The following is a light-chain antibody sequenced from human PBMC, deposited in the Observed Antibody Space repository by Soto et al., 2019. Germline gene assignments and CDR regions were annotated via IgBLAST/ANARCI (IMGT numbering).Light chain of an antibody. CDR2: GNS. Sequence: QSVLTQPPSVSGAPGQRVTSSCTGSSSNIGAGYDVHWYQQLPGTAPKLLIYGNSNRPSGVPDRFSGSKSGTSASLAITGLQAEDEADYYCQSYDSSPLYVFGTGTKVTVL. J-gene: IGLJ1*01. CDR3: QSYDSSPLYV. CDR1: SSNIGAGYD. V-gene: IGLV1-40*01.